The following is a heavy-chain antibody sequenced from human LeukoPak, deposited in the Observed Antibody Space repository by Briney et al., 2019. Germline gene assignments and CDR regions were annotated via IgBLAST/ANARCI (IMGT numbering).Heavy chain of an antibody. V-gene: IGHV4-30-4*01. Sequence: PSETLSLTCTVSGGSISSGDYYWSWIRQPPGKGLEWIGYIYYSGSAYYNPSLKSRVTISVDTSKNQFSLKLSSVTAADTAVYYCARDRIFDWLFYYGMDVWGQGTTVTVSS. CDR1: GGSISSGDYY. J-gene: IGHJ6*02. CDR3: ARDRIFDWLFYYGMDV. CDR2: IYYSGSA. D-gene: IGHD3-9*01.